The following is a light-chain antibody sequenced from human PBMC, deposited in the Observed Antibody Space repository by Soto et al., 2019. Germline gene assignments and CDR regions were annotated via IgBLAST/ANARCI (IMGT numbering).Light chain of an antibody. CDR2: DVS. V-gene: IGLV2-14*01. CDR3: SSYTSSSTRV. CDR1: SSDVGGYNY. Sequence: QSALTQPASVSGSPGQSITISCTGTSSDVGGYNYVSWYQQHPGKDPKLLIYDVSTRPSGVSNRFSGSKSGNTASLTISGLQAEDEADYYCSSYTSSSTRVFGGGTKLTVL. J-gene: IGLJ2*01.